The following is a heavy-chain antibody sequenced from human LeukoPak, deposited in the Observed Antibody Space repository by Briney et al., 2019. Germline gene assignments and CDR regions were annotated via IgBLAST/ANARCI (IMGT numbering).Heavy chain of an antibody. CDR3: ARLYYYDSSGYYYEGYFDY. J-gene: IGHJ4*02. V-gene: IGHV4-38-2*01. Sequence: SETLSLTCAVSGYSISSGYYWGWIRQPPGKGLEWIGSIYHSGSTYYNPSLKSRVTISVDTSKNQFSLKLSSVTAADTAVYYCARLYYYDSSGYYYEGYFDYWGQGTLVTVSS. D-gene: IGHD3-22*01. CDR1: GYSISSGYY. CDR2: IYHSGST.